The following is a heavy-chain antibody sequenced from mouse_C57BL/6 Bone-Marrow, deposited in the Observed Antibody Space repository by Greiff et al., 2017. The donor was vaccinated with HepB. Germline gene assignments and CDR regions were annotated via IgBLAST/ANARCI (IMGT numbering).Heavy chain of an antibody. CDR1: GYTFTSYW. CDR3: ARERNYGLYAMDY. CDR2: IDPSDSYT. D-gene: IGHD1-1*01. J-gene: IGHJ4*01. Sequence: VQLQQPGAELVKPGASVKLSCKASGYTFTSYWMQWVKQRPGQGLELIGEIDPSDSYTNYNQKFKGKATLTVDTSSSTAYMQLSSLTSEDSAVYYCARERNYGLYAMDYWGQGTSVTVSS. V-gene: IGHV1-50*01.